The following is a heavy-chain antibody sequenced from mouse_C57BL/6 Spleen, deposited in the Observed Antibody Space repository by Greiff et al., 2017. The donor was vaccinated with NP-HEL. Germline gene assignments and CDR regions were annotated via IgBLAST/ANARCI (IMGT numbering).Heavy chain of an antibody. CDR1: GYTFTDYN. D-gene: IGHD1-1*01. CDR2: INPNNGGT. CDR3: ARSYYYGSRGDWFAY. V-gene: IGHV1-22*01. Sequence: EVQLQQSGPELVKPGASVKMSCKASGYTFTDYNMHWVKQSHGKSLEWIGYINPNNGGTSYNQKFKGKATLTVNKSSSTAYMELRSLTSEDSAVYYCARSYYYGSRGDWFAYWGQGTLVTVSA. J-gene: IGHJ3*01.